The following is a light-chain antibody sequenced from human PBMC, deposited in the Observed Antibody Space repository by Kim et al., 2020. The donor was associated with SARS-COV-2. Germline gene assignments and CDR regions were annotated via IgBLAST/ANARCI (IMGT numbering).Light chain of an antibody. V-gene: IGKV3-15*01. CDR2: GAS. J-gene: IGKJ5*01. CDR1: PSVRRT. CDR3: QQYHKRPIT. Sequence: VSPGGRSALTRKPCPSVRRTLAWYQQKLGQAHRLLPYGASTRATDIPARFSGSGSGTEFTLTISGLQSEDFAVYYCQQYHKRPITFGQGTRLEIK.